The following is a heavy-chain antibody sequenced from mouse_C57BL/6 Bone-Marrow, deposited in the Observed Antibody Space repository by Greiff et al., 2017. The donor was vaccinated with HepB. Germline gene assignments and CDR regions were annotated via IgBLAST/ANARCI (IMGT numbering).Heavy chain of an antibody. V-gene: IGHV1-15*01. J-gene: IGHJ4*01. CDR3: TRVYDYYNYYAMDY. Sequence: QVQLQQSGAELVRPGASVTLSCKASGYTFTDYEMHWVKQTPVHGLEWIGAIDPETGGTAYNQKFKGKAILTADKSSSTAYMELRSLTSAYSSVYYCTRVYDYYNYYAMDYWGQGTSVTVSS. D-gene: IGHD2-4*01. CDR2: IDPETGGT. CDR1: GYTFTDYE.